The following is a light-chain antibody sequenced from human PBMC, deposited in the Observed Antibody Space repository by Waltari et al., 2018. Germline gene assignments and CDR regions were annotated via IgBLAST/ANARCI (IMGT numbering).Light chain of an antibody. CDR2: DAS. J-gene: IGKJ4*01. CDR1: QDISNF. Sequence: DIQMTQSPASLSASVGDRITITCQASQDISNFLNWYQQKPGKAPNLLISDASNLETGVPSRFSGGGSGTDFTFTISSLQPDDIATYYCQQYDDFPLTFGGGTKVEVK. CDR3: QQYDDFPLT. V-gene: IGKV1-33*01.